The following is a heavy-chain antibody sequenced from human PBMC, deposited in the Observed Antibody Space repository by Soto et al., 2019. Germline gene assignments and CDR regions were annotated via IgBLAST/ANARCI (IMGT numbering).Heavy chain of an antibody. J-gene: IGHJ5*02. D-gene: IGHD3-3*01. CDR2: IYSSGNT. V-gene: IGHV4-4*07. CDR3: ARGQRFSDWFDP. Sequence: QVHLQESGPGLVTPSETLSLTCSVSGGTISGYYWTWIRQPAGKGLEWIGRIYSSGNTKYNPSLQSRVTMSLATSNNQFSLRLNSVTAAHTAVYYCARGQRFSDWFDPWGQGTLVTVSS. CDR1: GGTISGYY.